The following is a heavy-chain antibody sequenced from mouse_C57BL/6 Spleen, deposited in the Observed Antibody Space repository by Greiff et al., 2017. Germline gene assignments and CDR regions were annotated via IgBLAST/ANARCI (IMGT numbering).Heavy chain of an antibody. CDR2: ISNLAYSI. Sequence: DVHLVESGGGLVQPGGSLKLSCAASGFTFSDYGMAWVRQAPRKGPEWVAFISNLAYSIYYADTVTGRFTISRENAKNTLYLEMSSLRSEDTAMYYCASPFYYGNYGFAYWGQGTLVTVSA. V-gene: IGHV5-15*01. CDR3: ASPFYYGNYGFAY. J-gene: IGHJ3*01. D-gene: IGHD2-1*01. CDR1: GFTFSDYG.